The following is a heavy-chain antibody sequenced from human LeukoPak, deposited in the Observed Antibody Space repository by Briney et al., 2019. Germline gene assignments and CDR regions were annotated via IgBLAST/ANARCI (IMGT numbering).Heavy chain of an antibody. CDR2: IYHSGST. CDR3: ARVPWDIVVVPAASRPTYYYYGMDV. Sequence: SETLSLTCAVSGGSISSSNWWSWVRQPPGKGLEWIREIYHSGSTNYNPSLKSRVTISVDKSKNQFSLKLSSVTAADTAVYYCARVPWDIVVVPAASRPTYYYYGMDVWGKGTTVTVSS. V-gene: IGHV4-4*02. D-gene: IGHD2-2*01. CDR1: GGSISSSNW. J-gene: IGHJ6*04.